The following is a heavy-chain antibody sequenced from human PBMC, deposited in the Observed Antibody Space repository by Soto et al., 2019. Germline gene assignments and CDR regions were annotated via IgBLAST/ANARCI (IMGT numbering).Heavy chain of an antibody. CDR2: IYPGDSDT. D-gene: IGHD2-2*03. V-gene: IGHV5-51*01. J-gene: IGHJ5*02. CDR1: GYSFGMFW. CDR3: VRHAFTMDRGPFDP. Sequence: ESLTISRKGSGYSFGMFWIGLVRQTSGKGLEYMGIIYPGDSDTKYNPSFQGQVTMSVDKSINTAYLQWRSLKASDTAIYYCVRHAFTMDRGPFDPWGQGTQVTVSS.